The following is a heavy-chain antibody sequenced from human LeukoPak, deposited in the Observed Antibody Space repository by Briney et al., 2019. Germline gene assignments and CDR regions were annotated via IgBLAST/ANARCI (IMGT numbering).Heavy chain of an antibody. Sequence: GGSLRLSCAASGFTFSTYSMNWVRQAPGKGLEWISYISSSSSAIYYADSVKGRFTISRDYAKKSLYLQMNSLRAEDTAVYYRANLYYYDSSVDYWGQGTLVTVSS. CDR2: ISSSSSAI. CDR3: ANLYYYDSSVDY. CDR1: GFTFSTYS. D-gene: IGHD3-22*01. V-gene: IGHV3-48*04. J-gene: IGHJ4*02.